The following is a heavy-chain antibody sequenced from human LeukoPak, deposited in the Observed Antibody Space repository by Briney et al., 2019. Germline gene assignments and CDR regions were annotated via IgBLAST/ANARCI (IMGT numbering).Heavy chain of an antibody. V-gene: IGHV3-30*18. CDR2: MSYHEVRT. CDR1: GFPFSLYG. J-gene: IGHJ4*02. Sequence: PGGSLRLSCAASGFPFSLYGMFWVRQAPGKGLERVAYMSYHEVRTYYGDSVRGRFTISRDNSENTLSLQMDSLRPEDTAIYYCAKKFPGNDDFFDSWGPGTLVTVSS. CDR3: AKKFPGNDDFFDS. D-gene: IGHD4-23*01.